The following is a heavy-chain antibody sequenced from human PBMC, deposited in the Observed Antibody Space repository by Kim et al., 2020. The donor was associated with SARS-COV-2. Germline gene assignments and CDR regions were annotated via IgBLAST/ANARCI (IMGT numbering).Heavy chain of an antibody. Sequence: SETLSHTCSVSGDSINSRNYYWGWFRQPPGKGLEWIGSIYFSGSTYYNPSLKSRVTISVDTHKNQFSLKLSSVTAADTAVYYCARGNFCSHGSCYSVWVDPWGQGTLVTVSS. CDR2: IYFSGST. J-gene: IGHJ5*02. CDR1: GDSINSRNYY. V-gene: IGHV4-39*02. D-gene: IGHD2-15*01. CDR3: ARGNFCSHGSCYSVWVDP.